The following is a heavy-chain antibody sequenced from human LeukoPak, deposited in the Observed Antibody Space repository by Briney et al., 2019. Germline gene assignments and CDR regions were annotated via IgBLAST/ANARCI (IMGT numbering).Heavy chain of an antibody. CDR1: GGSISSGGYY. J-gene: IGHJ4*02. V-gene: IGHV4-31*03. CDR3: ARLSVVVAAIGY. CDR2: IYYSGST. D-gene: IGHD2-15*01. Sequence: PSQTLSLTCTVSGGSISSGGYYWSWIRQHPGKGLEWIGYIYYSGSTYYNPSLKSRVTISVDTSKNQFSLKLSSVTAADTAVYYCARLSVVVAAIGYWGQGTLVTVSS.